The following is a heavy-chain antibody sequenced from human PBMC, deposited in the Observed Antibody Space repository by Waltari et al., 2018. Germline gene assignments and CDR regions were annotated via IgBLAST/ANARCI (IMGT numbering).Heavy chain of an antibody. D-gene: IGHD4-17*01. V-gene: IGHV1-3*01. CDR3: ATDYGDYPNGWFDP. J-gene: IGHJ5*02. CDR2: INAGNGDT. CDR1: GYTFTSYA. Sequence: QVQLVQSGAEVKKPGASVKVSCKASGYTFTSYAMHSLRHAPGQRFECMGGINAGNGDTVYSQKFLGRVSITSEPSPRTAYMELSSLSSDDTAVYYCATDYGDYPNGWFDPWGQVTLVTVSS.